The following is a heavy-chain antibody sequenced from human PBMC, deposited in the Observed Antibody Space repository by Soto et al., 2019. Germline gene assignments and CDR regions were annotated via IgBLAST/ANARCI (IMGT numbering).Heavy chain of an antibody. CDR3: ARDLRYCKNGICSQGVDY. CDR1: GGSISISNW. D-gene: IGHD2-8*01. Sequence: SETLSLTCAVSGGSISISNWCSCVRQPPGKGLEWIGEIYHSGSINYNPSLKSRVIITVDKSKNQLSLRLSSVTAADTAVYFCARDLRYCKNGICSQGVDYWGQGTLVTVSS. J-gene: IGHJ4*02. V-gene: IGHV4-4*02. CDR2: IYHSGSI.